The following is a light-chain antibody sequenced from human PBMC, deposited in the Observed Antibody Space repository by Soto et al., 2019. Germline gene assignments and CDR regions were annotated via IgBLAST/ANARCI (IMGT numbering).Light chain of an antibody. V-gene: IGKV3-20*01. J-gene: IGKJ3*01. CDR2: GAS. Sequence: EIVLTQSPGTLSLSPGERATLSCRASQSVSSSYLAWYQQKPGQAPRLLIYGASSRATGIPDRFSGSGSGTDFTLTISRLEPEDFAVYYCPQYGSTPPLFTLCPGTKVDIK. CDR1: QSVSSSY. CDR3: PQYGSTPPLFT.